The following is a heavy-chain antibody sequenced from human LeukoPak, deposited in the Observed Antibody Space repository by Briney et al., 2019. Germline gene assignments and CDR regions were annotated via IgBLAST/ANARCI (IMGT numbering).Heavy chain of an antibody. CDR3: AKILPDTVTADY. Sequence: PGGSLRLSCAASGFTFSSDAMSWVRQAPGKGLEWVAVISYDGSNKYYADSVKGRFTISRDNSKNTLYLQMNSLRAEDAAVYYCAKILPDTVTADYWGQGTLVTVSS. CDR2: ISYDGSNK. CDR1: GFTFSSDA. V-gene: IGHV3-30*18. D-gene: IGHD4-11*01. J-gene: IGHJ4*02.